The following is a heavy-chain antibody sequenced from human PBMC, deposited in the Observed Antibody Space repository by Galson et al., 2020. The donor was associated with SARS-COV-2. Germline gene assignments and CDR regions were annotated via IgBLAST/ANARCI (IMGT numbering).Heavy chain of an antibody. V-gene: IGHV4-61*09. CDR1: GASVTGTTYY. CDR2: IYSSGSA. D-gene: IGHD3-3*01. Sequence: SQTLSLTCTVSGASVTGTTYYWNWIRQPAGKGLEWIGHIYSSGSANYNPSLKSRATISVDTSKSHFSLKLSSVTAADTAVYYCAGYDFWSASYSWGQGTLVTVSS. J-gene: IGHJ4*02. CDR3: AGYDFWSASYS.